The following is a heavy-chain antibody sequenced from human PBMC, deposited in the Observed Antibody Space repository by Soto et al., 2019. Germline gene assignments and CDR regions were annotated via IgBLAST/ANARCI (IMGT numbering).Heavy chain of an antibody. CDR3: ATSAAGPKRYYFDY. J-gene: IGHJ4*02. Sequence: SVKVSCKASGGTFSSYAISWVRQAPGQGLEWMGGIIPIFGTANYAQKFQGRVTITADESTSTAYMELSSLRSEDTAVYYCATSAAGPKRYYFDYWGQGTLVTVSS. V-gene: IGHV1-69*13. CDR1: GGTFSSYA. D-gene: IGHD6-13*01. CDR2: IIPIFGTA.